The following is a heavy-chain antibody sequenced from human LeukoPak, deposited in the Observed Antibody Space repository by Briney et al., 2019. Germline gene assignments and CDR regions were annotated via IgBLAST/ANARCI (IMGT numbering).Heavy chain of an antibody. CDR2: INHSGST. CDR1: GGSFSGYY. Sequence: PETLSLTCAVYGGSFSGYYWSWIRQPPGKGLEWIGEINHSGSTNYNPSLKSRVTISVDTSKNQFSLKLSSVTAADTAVYYCARGGAGIFYTPSLNWFDPWGQGTLVTVSS. V-gene: IGHV4-34*01. D-gene: IGHD3-9*01. CDR3: ARGGAGIFYTPSLNWFDP. J-gene: IGHJ5*02.